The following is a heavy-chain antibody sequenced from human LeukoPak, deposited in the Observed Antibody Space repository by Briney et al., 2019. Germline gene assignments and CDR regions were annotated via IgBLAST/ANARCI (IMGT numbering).Heavy chain of an antibody. V-gene: IGHV1-69*05. D-gene: IGHD6-19*01. CDR2: IIPIFGTA. J-gene: IGHJ4*02. Sequence: GASVKVSCKASGGTFSSYAISWVRQAPGQGLEWMGGIIPIFGTANYAQKFQGRVTITTDESTSTAYMELSSLRSEDTAVYYCARGGSIAVAGTGSPFTFDYWGQGTLVTVSS. CDR1: GGTFSSYA. CDR3: ARGGSIAVAGTGSPFTFDY.